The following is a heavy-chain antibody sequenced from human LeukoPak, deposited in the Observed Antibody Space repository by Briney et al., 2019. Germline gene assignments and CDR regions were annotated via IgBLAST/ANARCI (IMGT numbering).Heavy chain of an antibody. D-gene: IGHD5-18*01. CDR2: IIPILGIA. CDR3: ASQADTAMAIDY. CDR1: GGTFSSYA. V-gene: IGHV1-69*04. J-gene: IGHJ4*02. Sequence: SVKVSCKASGGTFSSYAISWVRQAPGQGLEWMGRIIPILGIANYAQKFQGRVTITADKSTSTAYMELSSLRSEDTAVYYCASQADTAMAIDYWAREPWSPSPQ.